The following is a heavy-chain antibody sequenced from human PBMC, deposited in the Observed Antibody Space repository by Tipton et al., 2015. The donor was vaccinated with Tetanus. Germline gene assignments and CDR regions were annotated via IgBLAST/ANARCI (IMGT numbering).Heavy chain of an antibody. V-gene: IGHV6-1*01. CDR3: ARSRGGDLDY. D-gene: IGHD4-17*01. CDR1: GDSVSSNIPT. CDR2: TYYRSKWYY. Sequence: QLVQSGAEVKPSQTLSLTCAISGDSVSSNIPTWNWFRQSPSRGLEWLGRTYYRSKWYYDYAVSVKSRITINPDTSKNQLSLQLNSVTPDDTAVYYCARSRGGDLDYWGQGTLVTVSS. J-gene: IGHJ4*02.